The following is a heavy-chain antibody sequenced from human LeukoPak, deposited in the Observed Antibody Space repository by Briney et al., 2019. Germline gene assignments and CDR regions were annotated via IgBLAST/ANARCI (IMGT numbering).Heavy chain of an antibody. Sequence: ASVKVSCKXSGYTFTSYDINWVRQATGQGLEWMGWRNPNSGNTGYAQKFQGRVTMTRNTSISTAYMELSSLRSEDTAVYYCARVGTQYAYYYCYYYMDVWGKGTTVTVSS. CDR3: ARVGTQYAYYYCYYYMDV. CDR1: GYTFTSYD. J-gene: IGHJ6*03. D-gene: IGHD1-14*01. CDR2: RNPNSGNT. V-gene: IGHV1-8*01.